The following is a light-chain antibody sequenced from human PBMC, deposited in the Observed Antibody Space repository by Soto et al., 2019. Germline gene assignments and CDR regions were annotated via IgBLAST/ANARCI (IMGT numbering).Light chain of an antibody. CDR3: QQSSHTPPIT. CDR1: QSISNY. Sequence: DIQMTQSPSSLSASVGDRVTITCRASQSISNYLNWYQHKPGKAPTLLIYAASNLHSGVPSRFSGSGSGTDFTLTISSLQPEDFAIYYCQQSSHTPPITFGQGTRLEIK. V-gene: IGKV1-39*01. J-gene: IGKJ5*01. CDR2: AAS.